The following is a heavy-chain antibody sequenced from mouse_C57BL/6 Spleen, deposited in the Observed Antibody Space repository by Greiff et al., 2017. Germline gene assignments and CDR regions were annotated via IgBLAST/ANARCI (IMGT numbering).Heavy chain of an antibody. CDR3: ATEGYGPAWFAY. Sequence: VQLLQSGPELVKPGASVKISCKASGYTFTDYYMNWVKQSHGKSLEWIGDINPNNGGTSYNQKVKGKATLTADKSSSTAYMELRSLTSEAYAVYDWATEGYGPAWFAYWGQGTLVTVSA. CDR2: INPNNGGT. D-gene: IGHD1-1*02. CDR1: GYTFTDYY. J-gene: IGHJ3*01. V-gene: IGHV1-26*01.